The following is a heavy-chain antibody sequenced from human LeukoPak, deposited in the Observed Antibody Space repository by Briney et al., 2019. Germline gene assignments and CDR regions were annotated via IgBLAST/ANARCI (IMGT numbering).Heavy chain of an antibody. CDR2: IWSDGNNR. CDR1: GFTFRYYV. J-gene: IGHJ6*03. D-gene: IGHD2-8*02. Sequence: GGSLRLSCAASGFTFRYYVMHWVRQATGKGLEWVSFIWSDGNNRFYADSVKGRFTISRDNSKNMLYLQMDTLRAEDTALYYCAKDPGASVSGFYMDVWGKGTTVIVSS. V-gene: IGHV3-30*02. CDR3: AKDPGASVSGFYMDV.